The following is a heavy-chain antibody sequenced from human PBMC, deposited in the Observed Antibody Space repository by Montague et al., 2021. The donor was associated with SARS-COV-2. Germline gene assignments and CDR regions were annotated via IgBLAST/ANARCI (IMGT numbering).Heavy chain of an antibody. J-gene: IGHJ6*02. V-gene: IGHV4-30-2*01. D-gene: IGHD3-10*01. Sequence: TLSLTCAVSGGSISSGGWTWNWIRQPRGKGLEWIGYIYHSGSTYYXPSLKSRVTISLDSSKNQFSLNLTSVTAADTAVYYCARGSMVRGGKVYYGVDVWGQGTTVTVSS. CDR1: GGSISSGGWT. CDR2: IYHSGST. CDR3: ARGSMVRGGKVYYGVDV.